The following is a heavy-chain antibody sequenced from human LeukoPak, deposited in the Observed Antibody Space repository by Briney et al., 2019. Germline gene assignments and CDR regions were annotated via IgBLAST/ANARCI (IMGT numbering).Heavy chain of an antibody. CDR3: ARVEEGYGSGRRENYYYYYMDV. CDR2: IYYSGST. D-gene: IGHD3-10*01. Sequence: MTSETLSLTCTVFGASISNYYWSWIRPPPGKGLEWIGYIYYSGSTNYHPSRKSRVNISVDTCKNLFSRTLRSVTAADTAVYYCARVEEGYGSGRRENYYYYYMDVWGKGTTVTISS. CDR1: GASISNYY. V-gene: IGHV4-59*01. J-gene: IGHJ6*03.